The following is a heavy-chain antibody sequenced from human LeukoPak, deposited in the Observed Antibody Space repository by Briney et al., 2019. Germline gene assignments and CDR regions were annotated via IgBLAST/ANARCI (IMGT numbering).Heavy chain of an antibody. J-gene: IGHJ5*02. V-gene: IGHV1-2*02. CDR2: INPNSGGT. CDR1: GYIFTGYY. D-gene: IGHD2-15*01. Sequence: ASVKVSRKASGYIFTGYYMHWVRQAPGQGLEGTGWINPNSGGTNYAQKFQGRVTMTRYTSISTAYLELSRLRSDDTAVYYCARPREYCSGGSCYSGGWFDPWGQGTLVTVSS. CDR3: ARPREYCSGGSCYSGGWFDP.